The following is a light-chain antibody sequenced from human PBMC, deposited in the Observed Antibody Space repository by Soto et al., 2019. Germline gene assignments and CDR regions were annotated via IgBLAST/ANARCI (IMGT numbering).Light chain of an antibody. V-gene: IGKV3-20*01. Sequence: EIVLTQSPGTLSLSSGERATLSCRASQSVSGSYLAWYQQKYGQAPRLLIYATSRRATGIPDRFSGSWSGTDLTLTISRLEPEDFAVYYCHHYGSSPWTFGQGTTVEIK. CDR2: ATS. CDR1: QSVSGSY. CDR3: HHYGSSPWT. J-gene: IGKJ1*01.